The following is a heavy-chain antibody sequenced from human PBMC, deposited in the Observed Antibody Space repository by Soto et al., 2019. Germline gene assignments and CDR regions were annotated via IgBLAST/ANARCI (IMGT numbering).Heavy chain of an antibody. J-gene: IGHJ5*02. Sequence: ASVKVSCKASGYIFTTYDLEWVRQAPGQRLEWMGRINVANGDTKYSQKFQGRVTITRDTSASTVYMELSSLRSEDTAIYYCARPVAPGSMKRNYFVPWGQGTQVTVSS. CDR1: GYIFTTYD. CDR3: ARPVAPGSMKRNYFVP. D-gene: IGHD2-2*01. CDR2: INVANGDT. V-gene: IGHV1-3*01.